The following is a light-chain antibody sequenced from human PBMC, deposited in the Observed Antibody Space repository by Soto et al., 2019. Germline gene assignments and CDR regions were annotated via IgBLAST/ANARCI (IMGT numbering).Light chain of an antibody. CDR1: SSDVGAYDY. CDR2: DVI. CDR3: SSHTSTSTPPYV. V-gene: IGLV2-14*03. J-gene: IGLJ1*01. Sequence: QSALTQPASVSGSPGQSIIISCIGTSSDVGAYDYVSWYQHHPGKAPKLIIYDVINRPSGVSNRFSGSKSGNTASLTISGLQAEDEAEYYCSSHTSTSTPPYVFGTGTKLTVL.